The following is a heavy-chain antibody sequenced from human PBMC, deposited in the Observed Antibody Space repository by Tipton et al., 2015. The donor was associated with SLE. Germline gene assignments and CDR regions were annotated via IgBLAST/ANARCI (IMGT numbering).Heavy chain of an antibody. V-gene: IGHV1-18*01. D-gene: IGHD2-8*02. Sequence: QLVQSGAEVKKPGASVKVSCKASGYPFITYAISWLRQAPGQGLEWMGWISFYNGNTNYGQRLQGRVTMTTDTSTKTAYMELRNLRSDDTAVYYCAKSEGLGNTGDVWYPYYFDYWGQGTLVTVSS. CDR1: GYPFITYA. J-gene: IGHJ4*02. CDR2: ISFYNGNT. CDR3: AKSEGLGNTGDVWYPYYFDY.